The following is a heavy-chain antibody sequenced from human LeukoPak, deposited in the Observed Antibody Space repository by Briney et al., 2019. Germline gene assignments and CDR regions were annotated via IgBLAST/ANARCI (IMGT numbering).Heavy chain of an antibody. D-gene: IGHD2-21*02. Sequence: SQTLSLTCAISGDSVSSNSAAWNWIRQSPSRGLEWLGRTYYRSKWYNDYAVSVKSRITINPDTSKNQFSLKLSSVTAADTAVYYCASIYCGGDCYSFWVYNWFDPWGQGTLVTVSS. J-gene: IGHJ5*02. CDR2: TYYRSKWYN. V-gene: IGHV6-1*01. CDR3: ASIYCGGDCYSFWVYNWFDP. CDR1: GDSVSSNSAA.